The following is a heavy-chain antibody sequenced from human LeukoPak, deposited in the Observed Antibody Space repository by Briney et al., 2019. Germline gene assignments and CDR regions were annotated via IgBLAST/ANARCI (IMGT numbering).Heavy chain of an antibody. CDR3: ARWDYYGSGSRRLDY. V-gene: IGHV4-59*08. CDR2: IYYTGST. D-gene: IGHD3-10*01. CDR1: GGSISSYY. J-gene: IGHJ4*02. Sequence: SETLSLTCTVSGGSISSYYWSWIRQPPGKGLEWIGYIYYTGSTNYNPSLKSRVTISVDTSKNQFSLKLSSVTAADTAVYYCARWDYYGSGSRRLDYWGQGTLVTVSS.